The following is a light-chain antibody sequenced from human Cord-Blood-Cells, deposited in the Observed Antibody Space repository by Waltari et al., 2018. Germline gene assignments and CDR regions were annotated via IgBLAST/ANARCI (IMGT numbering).Light chain of an antibody. CDR3: CSYTGSYTPMV. V-gene: IGLV2-11*01. CDR1: SSDVGGSNY. J-gene: IGLJ3*02. Sequence: QSALTQPRSVSGSPGQTVPISCTGTSSDVGGSNYVSWYQQHPGTAPKLMIYDVSKRPSCVPDRFSGSKSGNTASLAISGLQIEDETDYYCCSYTGSYTPMVFGGGTKLTVL. CDR2: DVS.